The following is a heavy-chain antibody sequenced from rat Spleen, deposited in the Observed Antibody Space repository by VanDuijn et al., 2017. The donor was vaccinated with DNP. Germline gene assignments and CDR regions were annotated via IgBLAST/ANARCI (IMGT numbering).Heavy chain of an antibody. V-gene: IGHV3-3*01. CDR2: INSAGNT. CDR3: ASTQYSGDVNWFAY. D-gene: IGHD1-1*01. CDR1: GFSITSNHK. Sequence: EVQLQESGPGLVKPSQSLSLTCSVTGFSITSNHKWSWIRKFPGNELEWMGYINSAGNTRYNPSLKSRISITRDTSKNQFFLQVISVTTEDTATYYCASTQYSGDVNWFAYWGQGTLVTVSS. J-gene: IGHJ3*01.